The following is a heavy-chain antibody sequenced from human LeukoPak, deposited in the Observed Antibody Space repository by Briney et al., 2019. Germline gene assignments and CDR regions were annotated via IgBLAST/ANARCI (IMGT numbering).Heavy chain of an antibody. CDR2: TYYRSKWYN. D-gene: IGHD3-3*01. V-gene: IGHV6-1*01. J-gene: IGHJ4*02. CDR1: GDSVSSNSAA. Sequence: SRTLSLTCAISGDSVSSNSAAWNWIRQSPSRGLEWLGRTYYRSKWYNDYAVSVKSRITINPDTSKNQFSLQLNSVTPEDTAVYYCARVYYDFWSGQQWSFDYWGQGTLVTVSS. CDR3: ARVYYDFWSGQQWSFDY.